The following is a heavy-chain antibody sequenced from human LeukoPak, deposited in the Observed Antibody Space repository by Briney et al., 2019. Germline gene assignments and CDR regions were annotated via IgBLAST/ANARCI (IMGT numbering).Heavy chain of an antibody. Sequence: SETLSLTCTVSGGSISSGSYYWSWIRQPAGKGLEWIGRIYTSGSTNYNPSLKSRVTISVDTPKNQFSLKLSSVTAADTAVYYCARAGDRGDYYYYMDVWGKGTTVTISS. V-gene: IGHV4-61*02. CDR1: GGSISSGSYY. J-gene: IGHJ6*03. CDR2: IYTSGST. D-gene: IGHD2-21*01. CDR3: ARAGDRGDYYYYMDV.